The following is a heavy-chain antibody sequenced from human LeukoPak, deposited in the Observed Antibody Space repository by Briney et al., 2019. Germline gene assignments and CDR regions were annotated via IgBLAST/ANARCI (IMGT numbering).Heavy chain of an antibody. CDR1: GFTASSNY. J-gene: IGHJ4*02. D-gene: IGHD3-22*01. CDR3: ANHYYDSSGNFDY. Sequence: PAGYLRLSCAAAGFTASSNYMSWVRPAPGEGLEWVSVIYSGGSTYYADSVKGRFTISRDNSKNTLYLQMNSLRAEDTAVYYCANHYYDSSGNFDYWGQGTLVTVSS. CDR2: IYSGGST. V-gene: IGHV3-53*01.